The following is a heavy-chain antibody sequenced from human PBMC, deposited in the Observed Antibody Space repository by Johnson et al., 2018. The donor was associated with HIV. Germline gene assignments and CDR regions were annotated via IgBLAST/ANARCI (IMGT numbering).Heavy chain of an antibody. Sequence: EVQLVESGGGLIQPGGSLRLSCAASGFTVSSNYMTWVRQAPGKGLEWVSVIFSGGTTYYADSVKGRFTISRDNSKNTLYLQMNSLRAEDTAVYYCARSGSYGPDAFDIWGQGTMVTVSS. CDR1: GFTVSSNY. D-gene: IGHD1-26*01. J-gene: IGHJ3*02. CDR3: ARSGSYGPDAFDI. CDR2: IFSGGTT. V-gene: IGHV3-66*01.